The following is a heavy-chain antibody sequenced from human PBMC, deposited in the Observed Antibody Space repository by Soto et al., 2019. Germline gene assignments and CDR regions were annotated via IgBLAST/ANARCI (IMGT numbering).Heavy chain of an antibody. CDR2: INHSGGT. CDR1: GGSFSGYY. V-gene: IGHV4-34*01. Sequence: SETLSLTCAVYGGSFSGYYWSWIRQPPGKGLEWIGEINHSGGTNYNPSLKSRVTISVDTSKNQFSLKLSSVTAADTAVYYCARGRRYYDFWSGYSNWFDPWGQGTLVTVSS. J-gene: IGHJ5*02. D-gene: IGHD3-3*01. CDR3: ARGRRYYDFWSGYSNWFDP.